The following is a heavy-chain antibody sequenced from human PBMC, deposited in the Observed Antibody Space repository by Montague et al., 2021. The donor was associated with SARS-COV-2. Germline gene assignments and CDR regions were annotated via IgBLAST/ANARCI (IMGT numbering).Heavy chain of an antibody. J-gene: IGHJ4*02. CDR2: IDWDDDK. Sequence: PALVKPTQTLTLTCTFSGFSLSTSGMCVSRIRQPPGKALEWLALIDWDDDKYYSTSLKTRLTISKDTSKNQVVLTMTNMDPVDTATYYCARSPRDSSGYYESFFDYWGQGTLVTVSS. CDR3: ARSPRDSSGYYESFFDY. V-gene: IGHV2-70*01. CDR1: GFSLSTSGMC. D-gene: IGHD3-22*01.